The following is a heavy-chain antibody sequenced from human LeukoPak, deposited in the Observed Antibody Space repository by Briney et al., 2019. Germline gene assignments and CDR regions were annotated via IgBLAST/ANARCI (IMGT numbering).Heavy chain of an antibody. CDR2: IYYSGST. CDR1: AGSISSADYY. D-gene: IGHD4-17*01. J-gene: IGHJ2*01. CDR3: ARGTDFGDYSSDWYFDL. Sequence: PSETLSLTCTVSAGSISSADYYWSWIRQPPGKGLEWIGYIYYSGSTYYNPSLKSRVTISVDTSKNQFSLRLRSVTAADTAVYYCARGTDFGDYSSDWYFDLWGRDTLVTVSS. V-gene: IGHV4-30-4*01.